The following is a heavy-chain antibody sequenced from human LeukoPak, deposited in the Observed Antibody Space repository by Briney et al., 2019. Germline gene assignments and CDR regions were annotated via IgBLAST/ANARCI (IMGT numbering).Heavy chain of an antibody. J-gene: IGHJ3*02. Sequence: SVKVSCKASGGTLSSYAISWVRQAPGQGLEWMGGIIPIFGTANYAQKFQGRVTITTDESTSTAYMELSSLRSEDTAVYYCARPPSCSSTSCYGAAFDIWGQGTMVTVSS. D-gene: IGHD2-2*01. CDR3: ARPPSCSSTSCYGAAFDI. CDR1: GGTLSSYA. CDR2: IIPIFGTA. V-gene: IGHV1-69*05.